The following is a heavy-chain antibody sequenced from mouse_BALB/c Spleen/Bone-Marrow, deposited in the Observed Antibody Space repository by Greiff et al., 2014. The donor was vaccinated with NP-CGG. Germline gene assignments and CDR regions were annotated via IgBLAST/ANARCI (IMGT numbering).Heavy chain of an antibody. CDR2: ISSGSSII. Sequence: EVQRVESGGGLVQPGGSRKLSCAASGFTFSYFGMHWVRQAPEKGLEWVAYISSGSSIIYYADTVKGRFTISRDNPKNTLFLQMTSLRSEDTAMYYCARERTDFDYWGQGTTLTVSS. CDR1: GFTFSYFG. J-gene: IGHJ2*01. V-gene: IGHV5-17*02. CDR3: ARERTDFDY.